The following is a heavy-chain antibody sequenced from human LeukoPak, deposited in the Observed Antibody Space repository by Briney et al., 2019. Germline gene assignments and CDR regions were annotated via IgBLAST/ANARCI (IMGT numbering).Heavy chain of an antibody. V-gene: IGHV4-39*01. D-gene: IGHD4-23*01. CDR2: IYYSGST. CDR1: GGSISSSGYY. Sequence: SETLSLTCTVSGGSISSSGYYWGWIRQPPGKGLEWIGSIYYSGSTYYNLSLKSRVTISVDTSKNQFSLKLSSVTAADTAVYYCARHDYGGNSVSDYFDYWGQGTLVTVSS. J-gene: IGHJ4*02. CDR3: ARHDYGGNSVSDYFDY.